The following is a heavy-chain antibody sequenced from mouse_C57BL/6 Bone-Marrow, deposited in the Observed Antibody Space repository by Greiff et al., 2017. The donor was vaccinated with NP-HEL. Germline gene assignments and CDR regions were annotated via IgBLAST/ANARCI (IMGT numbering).Heavy chain of an antibody. D-gene: IGHD2-2*01. CDR1: GYTFTSYW. V-gene: IGHV1-64*01. CDR2: IHPNSGST. Sequence: QVQLQQPGAELVKPGASVKLSCKASGYTFTSYWMHWVKQRPGQGLEWIGMIHPNSGSTNYNEKFKSKATLTVDKSSSTAYMQLSSLTSEDSAVYYCARTRGYYGYDEDYWGQGTTLTVSS. J-gene: IGHJ2*01. CDR3: ARTRGYYGYDEDY.